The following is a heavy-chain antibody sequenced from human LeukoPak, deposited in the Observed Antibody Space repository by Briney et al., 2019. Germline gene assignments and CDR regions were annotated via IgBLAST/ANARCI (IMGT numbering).Heavy chain of an antibody. CDR1: GFTFRNPW. Sequence: GRSLSLSCAPSGFTFRNPWMSWVRQPQGKGLEWVGNIKPDGSETNYVDSVKGRFTISRDNAKNSLYLQMNSLRAEDTAVYYCARGFLDFDYWGHGTLVTVSS. J-gene: IGHJ4*01. CDR3: ARGFLDFDY. CDR2: IKPDGSET. V-gene: IGHV3-7*04. D-gene: IGHD3-3*01.